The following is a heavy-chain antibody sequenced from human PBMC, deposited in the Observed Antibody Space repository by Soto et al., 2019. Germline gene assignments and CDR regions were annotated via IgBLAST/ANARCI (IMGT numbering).Heavy chain of an antibody. CDR3: AREGSSSSRGYYYYYGMDV. D-gene: IGHD6-6*01. CDR1: GYIFTGYY. V-gene: IGHV1-2*02. CDR2: INPNSGGT. J-gene: IGHJ6*02. Sequence: ASVMVSCKASGYIFTGYYMHWVRQAPGQGLEWMGWINPNSGGTNYAQKFQGRVTMTRDTSISTAYMELSRLRSDDTAVYYCAREGSSSSRGYYYYYGMDVWGQGTTVTVSS.